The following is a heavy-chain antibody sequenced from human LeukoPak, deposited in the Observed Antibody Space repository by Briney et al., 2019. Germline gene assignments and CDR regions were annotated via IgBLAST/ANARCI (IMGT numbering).Heavy chain of an antibody. CDR2: ISSSGSTI. D-gene: IGHD2-2*01. Sequence: PGGSLRLSCAASGFTFSSYEMNWVRQAPGKGLEWVSYISSSGSTIYYADSVKGRFTISRDNAKNSLYLQMNSLRAEDTAVYYCARVGDCSSTSCYFYFDYWGQGTLVTVSS. V-gene: IGHV3-48*03. CDR3: ARVGDCSSTSCYFYFDY. CDR1: GFTFSSYE. J-gene: IGHJ4*02.